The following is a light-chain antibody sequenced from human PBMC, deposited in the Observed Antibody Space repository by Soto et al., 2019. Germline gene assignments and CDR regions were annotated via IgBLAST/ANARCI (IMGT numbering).Light chain of an antibody. CDR3: LLCYGGSDVV. Sequence: QAVVTQEPSLTVSPGGTVTLTCGSTTGAVTSGHTPYWFQQKPGQAPRTLIYDTSNKHSWTPARFSGSLLGGKAALTLSGAEPEDEADYCCLLCYGGSDVVFGGGTKLTVL. CDR2: DTS. V-gene: IGLV7-46*01. CDR1: TGAVTSGHT. J-gene: IGLJ2*01.